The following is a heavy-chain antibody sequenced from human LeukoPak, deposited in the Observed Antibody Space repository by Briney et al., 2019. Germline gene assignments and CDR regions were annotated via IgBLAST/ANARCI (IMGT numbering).Heavy chain of an antibody. V-gene: IGHV1-69*06. CDR3: ARDGGYCSSTTCYAENSFDY. J-gene: IGHJ4*02. D-gene: IGHD2-2*01. CDR1: GGTFSSYA. Sequence: KISCKGSGGTFSSYAISWVRQAPGQGLEWMGGIIPIFGTANYAQKFQGRVTITADKSTSTAYMELSRLRSDDTAVYYCARDGGYCSSTTCYAENSFDYWGQGTLVTVSS. CDR2: IIPIFGTA.